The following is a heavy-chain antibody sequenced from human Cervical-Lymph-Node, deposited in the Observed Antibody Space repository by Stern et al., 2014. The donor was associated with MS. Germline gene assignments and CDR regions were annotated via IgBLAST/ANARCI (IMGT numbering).Heavy chain of an antibody. J-gene: IGHJ3*02. CDR3: ARSGVYYDSSGYYYYWNAFDI. V-gene: IGHV4-39*01. Sequence: QLQLQESGPGLVKPSETLSLTCTVSGGSISSSSYYWGWIRQPPGKGLEWIGSIYYSGSTYYNPSLKSRVTISADTSKNQFSLKMSSVTAADTAVYYCARSGVYYDSSGYYYYWNAFDIWGQGTMVTVSS. CDR2: IYYSGST. CDR1: GGSISSSSYY. D-gene: IGHD3-22*01.